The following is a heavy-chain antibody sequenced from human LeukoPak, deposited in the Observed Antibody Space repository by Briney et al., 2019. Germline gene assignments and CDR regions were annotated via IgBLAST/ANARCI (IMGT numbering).Heavy chain of an antibody. Sequence: KPSETLSLTCTVSGDSIRSYYWSWIRQPAGKGLEWIGRIYTSGSTNYNPSLKSRVTMSVDTSKNQFSLKLSSVTAADTAVYYCARVVVVPAEPDDYYYMDVWGKGTTVTVSS. CDR1: GDSIRSYY. V-gene: IGHV4-4*07. D-gene: IGHD2-2*01. CDR2: IYTSGST. J-gene: IGHJ6*03. CDR3: ARVVVVPAEPDDYYYMDV.